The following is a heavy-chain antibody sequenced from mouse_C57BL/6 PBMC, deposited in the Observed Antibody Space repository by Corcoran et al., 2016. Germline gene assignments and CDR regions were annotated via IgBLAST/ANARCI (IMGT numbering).Heavy chain of an antibody. J-gene: IGHJ2*01. D-gene: IGHD2-1*01. CDR3: ARRGIYYGNSGYFDY. Sequence: QIQLVQSGPELKKPGETVKISCKASGYTFTTYGMSWVKLAPGKGLKWMGWINTYSGVPTYADDFKGRFAFSLETSASTAYLQINNLKNEDTATYFCARRGIYYGNSGYFDYWGQGTTLTVSS. CDR1: GYTFTTYG. V-gene: IGHV9-3*01. CDR2: INTYSGVP.